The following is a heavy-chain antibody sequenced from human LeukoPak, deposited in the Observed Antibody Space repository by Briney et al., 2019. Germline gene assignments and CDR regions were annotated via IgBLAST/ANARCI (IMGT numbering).Heavy chain of an antibody. CDR1: GGSINSGGYY. D-gene: IGHD7-27*01. CDR2: IYYSGST. CDR3: ARGVTGDIFDY. J-gene: IGHJ4*02. V-gene: IGHV4-31*03. Sequence: SETLSLTCTVSGGSINSGGYYWSWIRQHPGKGLEWIGYIYYSGSTYYNPSLKSRVTISVDTSKNQFSLKLSSVTAADTAVYYCARGVTGDIFDYWGQGTLVTVSS.